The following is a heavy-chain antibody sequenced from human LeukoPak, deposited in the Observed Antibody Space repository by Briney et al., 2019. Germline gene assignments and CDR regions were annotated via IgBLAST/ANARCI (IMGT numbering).Heavy chain of an antibody. J-gene: IGHJ4*02. CDR3: AKGSSGYIYGDY. V-gene: IGHV3-23*01. CDR2: ISGGSDGT. Sequence: PGGSLRLSCAASGFTFINYAMSWVRQAPGMGLEWVSSISGGSDGTYYAGSVKGRFTISRDNSKNTLYLQMNSLRAEDTAIYYCAKGSSGYIYGDYWGQGTLVTVSS. D-gene: IGHD5-18*01. CDR1: GFTFINYA.